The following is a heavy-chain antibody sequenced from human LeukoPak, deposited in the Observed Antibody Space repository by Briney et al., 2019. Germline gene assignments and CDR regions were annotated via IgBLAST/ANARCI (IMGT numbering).Heavy chain of an antibody. Sequence: GGSLRLSCAASGFTFSTYDMHWVRQPTGKGLEWVSGIGTAGDTYYLGSVKGRFTISRENAKNSLYLQMNSLRAGDTAVYYCARDLELRWGISGTTGPYNWFDPWGQGTLVTVSS. D-gene: IGHD1-7*01. J-gene: IGHJ5*02. CDR1: GFTFSTYD. CDR2: IGTAGDT. V-gene: IGHV3-13*01. CDR3: ARDLELRWGISGTTGPYNWFDP.